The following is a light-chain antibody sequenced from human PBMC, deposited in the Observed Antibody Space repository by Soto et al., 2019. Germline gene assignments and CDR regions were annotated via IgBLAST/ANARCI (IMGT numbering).Light chain of an antibody. J-gene: IGLJ3*02. CDR1: SSNIGRNY. CDR2: DNI. CDR3: ATWDVSAGWV. V-gene: IGLV1-51*01. Sequence: QSVLTQPPSVSAAPGQKVTISCSGNSSNIGRNYVAWYQQFPGTPPKLLIYDNIARPLGTPDRFSGSRSGTSATLGITGLQTGDEGDYFCATWDVSAGWVFGGGTKLTVL.